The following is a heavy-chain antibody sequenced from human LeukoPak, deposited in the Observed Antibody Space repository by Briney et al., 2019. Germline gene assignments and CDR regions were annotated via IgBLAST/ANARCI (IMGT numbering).Heavy chain of an antibody. CDR3: ARVGYDFWSGPTPDY. J-gene: IGHJ4*02. V-gene: IGHV3-21*01. CDR2: ISSSSSYI. CDR1: GFTFSSYS. D-gene: IGHD3-3*01. Sequence: GGSLRLSCAASGFTFSSYSMNWVRQAPAKGLEWVSSISSSSSYIYYADSVKGRFTISRDNAKNSLYLQMNSLRAEDTAVYYCARVGYDFWSGPTPDYWGQGTLVTVSS.